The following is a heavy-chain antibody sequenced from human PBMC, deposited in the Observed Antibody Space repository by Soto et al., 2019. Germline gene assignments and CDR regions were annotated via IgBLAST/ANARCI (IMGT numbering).Heavy chain of an antibody. J-gene: IGHJ4*02. V-gene: IGHV3-21*01. CDR3: ARYWGSNTNFDY. D-gene: IGHD7-27*01. CDR2: ISSSSSYK. CDR1: GFTFSTYS. Sequence: GGSLRLSCAASGFTFSTYSMNWVRKAPGRGLEWVSSISSSSSYKYYEDSVKGRFTIARDNAKKSLYLQMNSLRAEDTAVYYCARYWGSNTNFDYWGQGTLVTVSS.